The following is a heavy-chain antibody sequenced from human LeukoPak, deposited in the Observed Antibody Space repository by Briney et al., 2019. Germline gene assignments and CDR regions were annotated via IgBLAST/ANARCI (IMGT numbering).Heavy chain of an antibody. V-gene: IGHV3-15*01. J-gene: IGHJ4*02. Sequence: GGSLRLSCKGSGFSLSSYSMHWVRQAPGKGLEWVGRIKSKTDGGTTDYAAPVKGRFTISRDDSKNTLYLQMNSLKTEDTAVYSCRGGGLVRGFDYWGQEPLVTVSS. D-gene: IGHD6-19*01. CDR2: IKSKTDGGTT. CDR1: GFSLSSYS. CDR3: RGGGLVRGFDY.